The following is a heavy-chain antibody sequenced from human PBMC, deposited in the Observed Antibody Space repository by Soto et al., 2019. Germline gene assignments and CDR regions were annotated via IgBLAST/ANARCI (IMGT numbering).Heavy chain of an antibody. CDR1: GFTFTSSA. Sequence: SVKVSCKASGFTFTSSAVQWVRQARGQRLEWIGWIVVGSGNTNYAQKFQERVTITRDMSTSTAYMELSSLRSEDTAVYYCAAGVTALDYFDYWGQGTLVTVSS. D-gene: IGHD2-21*02. CDR3: AAGVTALDYFDY. V-gene: IGHV1-58*01. J-gene: IGHJ4*02. CDR2: IVVGSGNT.